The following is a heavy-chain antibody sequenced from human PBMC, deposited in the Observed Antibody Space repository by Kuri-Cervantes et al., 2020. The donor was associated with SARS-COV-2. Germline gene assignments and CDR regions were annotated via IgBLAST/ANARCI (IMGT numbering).Heavy chain of an antibody. Sequence: GGSLRLSCAASGSMFTGYAMSWVRQAPGKGLEWVSSISGSGISPDYADTEKGRFTICRDNWKSTLYQQMNCLKADETAVYYCAKERGYGNEYVDYWVQGTLVTVSS. CDR3: AKERGYGNEYVDY. D-gene: IGHD5-18*01. CDR1: GSMFTGYA. V-gene: IGHV3-23*01. CDR2: ISGSGISP. J-gene: IGHJ4*02.